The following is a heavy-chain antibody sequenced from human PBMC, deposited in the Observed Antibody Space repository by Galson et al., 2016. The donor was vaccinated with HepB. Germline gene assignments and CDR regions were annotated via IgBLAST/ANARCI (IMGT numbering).Heavy chain of an antibody. CDR2: IWFDGSRE. Sequence: SLRLSCAASRFAFTNYGMHWVRQAPGKGLEWVAFIWFDGSREYYGDSVRGRFTISKDDSDNTGYLQMNNLRIEDTAIYFCARVPPPKGNFREHEGFFDYWGQGSLVTVSS. V-gene: IGHV3-33*08. CDR1: RFAFTNYG. CDR3: ARVPPPKGNFREHEGFFDY. J-gene: IGHJ4*02.